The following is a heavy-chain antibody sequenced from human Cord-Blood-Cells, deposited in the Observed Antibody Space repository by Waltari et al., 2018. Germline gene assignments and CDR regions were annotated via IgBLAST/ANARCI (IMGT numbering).Heavy chain of an antibody. Sequence: EVQLVASGGGLVQPGGSLKFSCAASGFTFTGSAMPWVRRASGKGLEWVGRIRSKANSYATAYAASVKGRFTISRDDSKNTAYLQMNSLKTEDTAVYYCTRHSRSGSYDYWGQGTLVTVSS. J-gene: IGHJ4*02. V-gene: IGHV3-73*02. CDR2: IRSKANSYAT. D-gene: IGHD1-26*01. CDR1: GFTFTGSA. CDR3: TRHSRSGSYDY.